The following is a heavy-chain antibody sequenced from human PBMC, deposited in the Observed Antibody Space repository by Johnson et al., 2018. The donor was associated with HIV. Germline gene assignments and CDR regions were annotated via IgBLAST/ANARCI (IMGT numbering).Heavy chain of an antibody. CDR1: GFSVSSNH. D-gene: IGHD1-14*01. V-gene: IGHV3-23*04. Sequence: VQLVESGGGLVQPGGSLRLSCAASGFSVSSNHMTWVRQAPGKGLEWVSAISGSGGSTYYADSVKGRFTISRDNSKNTLYLQMNSLRVEDTAVYYCARASAVFDAFDIWGQGTMVTVSS. CDR2: ISGSGGST. J-gene: IGHJ3*02. CDR3: ARASAVFDAFDI.